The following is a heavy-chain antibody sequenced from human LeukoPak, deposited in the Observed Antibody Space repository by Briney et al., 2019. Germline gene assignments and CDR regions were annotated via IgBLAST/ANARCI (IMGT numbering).Heavy chain of an antibody. J-gene: IGHJ4*02. D-gene: IGHD2-8*02. Sequence: GGSLRLSCAASGLNVSSNYMSWVRQAPGQGLKWVSVLYTGGSTYYADSVKGRFTISRDNSKNTLYLQMNSLRAEDTAVYYCARDTGRTFDYWGQGTLVTVSS. CDR2: LYTGGST. V-gene: IGHV3-66*01. CDR1: GLNVSSNY. CDR3: ARDTGRTFDY.